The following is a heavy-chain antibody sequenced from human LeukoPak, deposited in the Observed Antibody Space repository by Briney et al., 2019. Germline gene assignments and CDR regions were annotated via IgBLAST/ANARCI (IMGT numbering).Heavy chain of an antibody. CDR1: GSTFSSYD. Sequence: GGSLRLSCAASGSTFSSYDMHWVRQATGKGLEWVSAIGTAGDTYYPGSVKGRFTISRENAKNSLYLQMNSLRAGDTAVYYCARALADILTGQSNYGMDVWGQGTTVTVSS. D-gene: IGHD3-9*01. V-gene: IGHV3-13*01. CDR3: ARALADILTGQSNYGMDV. J-gene: IGHJ6*02. CDR2: IGTAGDT.